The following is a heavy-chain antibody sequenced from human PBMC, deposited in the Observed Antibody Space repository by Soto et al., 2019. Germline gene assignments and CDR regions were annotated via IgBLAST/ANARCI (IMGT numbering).Heavy chain of an antibody. J-gene: IGHJ4*02. Sequence: XGSLLLSCAASGVTFTRYNLNWVRQAPGKGLDWVSSISSTTNYIYYGDSMKGRFTIYRDNAKNSLYLEMNSLRAEDTAVYYCARESEDLTSNFDYWGQGTLVTVSS. CDR3: ARESEDLTSNFDY. CDR1: GVTFTRYN. V-gene: IGHV3-21*06. CDR2: ISSTTNYI.